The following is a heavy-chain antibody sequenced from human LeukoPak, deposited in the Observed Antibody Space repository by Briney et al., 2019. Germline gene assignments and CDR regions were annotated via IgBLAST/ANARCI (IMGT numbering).Heavy chain of an antibody. J-gene: IGHJ5*02. D-gene: IGHD4-17*01. CDR3: AREGTFDYGDYVSSRAPLNPPHNWFDP. CDR1: RYTFTAYY. Sequence: ASVKVSCKASRYTFTAYYMHWVRQAPGQGLEWMGIINPSGGSTSYAQKFQGRVTMTRDTSTSTVYMELSSLRSEDTAVYYCAREGTFDYGDYVSSRAPLNPPHNWFDPWGQGTLVTVSS. CDR2: INPSGGST. V-gene: IGHV1-46*01.